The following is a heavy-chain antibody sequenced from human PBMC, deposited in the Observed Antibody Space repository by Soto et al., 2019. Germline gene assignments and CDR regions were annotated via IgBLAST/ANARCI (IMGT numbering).Heavy chain of an antibody. D-gene: IGHD1-26*01. CDR2: IYYSGST. Sequence: QVQLQESGPGLVKPSQTLSLTCTVSGGSISSGDYYWSWIRQPPGKGLEWIGYIYYSGSTYYNPSLKSRVTLSVDTSKNQFSLKLSSVTAADTAVYYCARGGSGSYTFPRWYFDLWGRGTLVTVSS. CDR3: ARGGSGSYTFPRWYFDL. CDR1: GGSISSGDYY. V-gene: IGHV4-30-4*01. J-gene: IGHJ2*01.